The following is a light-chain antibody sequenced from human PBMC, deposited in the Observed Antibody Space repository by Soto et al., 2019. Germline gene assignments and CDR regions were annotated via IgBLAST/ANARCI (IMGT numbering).Light chain of an antibody. J-gene: IGKJ1*01. CDR1: QTISSW. Sequence: DIQMTHSPSTLSGSVLYMVTITFRSSQTISSWLALYQQKPGKAPKLLIYKASDLDVGVPSRFAGSGSGTEFTLTISSLQPDDVATYYCQQYNAYSPWKFGQGTKVDIK. CDR2: KAS. V-gene: IGKV1-5*03. CDR3: QQYNAYSPWK.